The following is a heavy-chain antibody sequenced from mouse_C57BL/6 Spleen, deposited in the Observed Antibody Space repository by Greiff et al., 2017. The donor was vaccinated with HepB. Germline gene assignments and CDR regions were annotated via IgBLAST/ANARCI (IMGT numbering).Heavy chain of an antibody. Sequence: VQRVESGAELVRPGASVTLSCKASGYTFTDYEMHWVKQTPVHGLEWIGAIDPETGGTAYNQKFKGKAILTADKSSSTAYMELRSLTSEDSAVYYCTRWGYGKDAMDYWGQGTSVTVSS. CDR2: IDPETGGT. CDR1: GYTFTDYE. J-gene: IGHJ4*01. V-gene: IGHV1-15*01. CDR3: TRWGYGKDAMDY. D-gene: IGHD2-1*01.